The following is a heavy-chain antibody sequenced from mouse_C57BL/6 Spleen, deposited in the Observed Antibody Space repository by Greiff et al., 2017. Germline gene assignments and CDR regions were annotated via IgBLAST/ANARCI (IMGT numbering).Heavy chain of an antibody. V-gene: IGHV1-69*01. D-gene: IGHD1-1*01. CDR1: GYTFTSYW. CDR3: ARRAGSSSSHWYFDV. CDR2: IDPSDSYT. Sequence: QVQLQQPGAELVMPGASVKLSCKASGYTFTSYWMHWVKQRPGQGLEWIGEIDPSDSYTNYNQKFKGTSTLTVDKSSSTAYMQLSSLTSEDSAVYYCARRAGSSSSHWYFDVWGTGTTVTVSS. J-gene: IGHJ1*03.